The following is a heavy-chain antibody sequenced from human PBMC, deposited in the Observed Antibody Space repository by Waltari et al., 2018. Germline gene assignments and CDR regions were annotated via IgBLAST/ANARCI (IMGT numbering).Heavy chain of an antibody. CDR2: ISCNCGVT. D-gene: IGHD3-22*01. CDR3: TKRDYYDEKSFFPLFEY. CDR1: GFTFRGYA. Sequence: EVQLLEYGGDLVQPGGSLRLSCVASGFTFRGYAMAWVRQSPGMGRGWCSCISCNCGVTYYADSVKLRFTISRHNAKNTVYLQMNSLRVEDTAIYFCTKRDYYDEKSFFPLFEYWGQGALVTVSS. V-gene: IGHV3-23*01. J-gene: IGHJ4*02.